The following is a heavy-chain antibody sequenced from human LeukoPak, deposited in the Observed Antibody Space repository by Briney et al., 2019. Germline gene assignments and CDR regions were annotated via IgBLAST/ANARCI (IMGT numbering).Heavy chain of an antibody. D-gene: IGHD5-12*01. CDR3: ARGARYFDY. CDR1: GGSISSYY. CDR2: IYYSGST. V-gene: IGHV4-59*01. Sequence: SETLSLTCTVSGGSISSYYWSWIRQPPGKGLEGIGYIYYSGSTNYNPSLKSRVTISVDTSKNQFSLKLSSVTAADTAVYYCARGARYFDYWGQGTLVTVSS. J-gene: IGHJ4*02.